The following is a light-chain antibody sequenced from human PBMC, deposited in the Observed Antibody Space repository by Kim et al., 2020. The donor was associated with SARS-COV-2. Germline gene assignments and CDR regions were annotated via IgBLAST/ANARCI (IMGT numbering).Light chain of an antibody. CDR3: NSRDSSGNHLV. CDR2: GKN. CDR1: SLRSYY. J-gene: IGLJ3*02. Sequence: ALGQTVRSPCQGDSLRSYYASWYQQKPGQAPVLVIYGKNNRPSGIPDRFSGSSSGNTASLTITGAQAEDEADYYCNSRDSSGNHLVFGGGTQLTVL. V-gene: IGLV3-19*01.